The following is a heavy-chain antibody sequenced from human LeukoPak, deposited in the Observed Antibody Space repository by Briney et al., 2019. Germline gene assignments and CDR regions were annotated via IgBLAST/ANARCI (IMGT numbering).Heavy chain of an antibody. J-gene: IGHJ4*02. CDR2: INPNSGGT. CDR3: ARGLQWLEAFDY. CDR1: GYTFTGYY. V-gene: IGHV1-2*02. Sequence: GASVKVSCKASGYTFTGYYMHWVRQAPGQGLEWMGWINPNSGGTNYAQKFQGRVTTTRDTSIRTAYMEVSSLRSDDTAVYYCARGLQWLEAFDYWGLGALVTVSS. D-gene: IGHD6-19*01.